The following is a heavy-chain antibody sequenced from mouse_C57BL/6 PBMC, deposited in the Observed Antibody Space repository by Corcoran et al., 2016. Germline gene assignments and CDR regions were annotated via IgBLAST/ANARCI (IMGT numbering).Heavy chain of an antibody. CDR2: IYPGSGNT. CDR3: ARETTVVASTGAMDY. CDR1: GYTFTDYY. J-gene: IGHJ4*01. Sequence: QVQLKQSGAELVRPGASVKLSCKASGYTFTDYYINWVKQRPGQGLEWIARIYPGSGNTYYNEKFKGKATLTAEKSSSTAYMQLSSLTSEDSAVYFCARETTVVASTGAMDYWGQGTSVTVSS. V-gene: IGHV1-76*01. D-gene: IGHD1-1*01.